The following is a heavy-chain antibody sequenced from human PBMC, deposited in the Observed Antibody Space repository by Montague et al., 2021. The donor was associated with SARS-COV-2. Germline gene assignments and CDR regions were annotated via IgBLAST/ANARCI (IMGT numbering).Heavy chain of an antibody. CDR2: INHSGST. CDR1: GGSFSGYY. V-gene: IGHV4-34*01. Sequence: SETLSLTCAVYGGSFSGYYWSWIRQPPGKGLERIGEINHSGSTNYNSTLKSRVTISVDTSKTQFSLKLSPLTAADTAVYYCARGVEQWLWGPEYYYYYGMDVWGQGTTVTVSS. CDR3: ARGVEQWLWGPEYYYYYGMDV. D-gene: IGHD6-19*01. J-gene: IGHJ6*02.